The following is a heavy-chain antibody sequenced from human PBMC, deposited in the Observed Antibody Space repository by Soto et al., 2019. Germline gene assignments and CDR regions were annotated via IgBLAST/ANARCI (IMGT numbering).Heavy chain of an antibody. V-gene: IGHV3-23*01. CDR2: ISGSGGDT. Sequence: GGSLRLSCSASGFTFTSYAMSWVRQAPGKGLEWVSGISGSGGDTKSADSVKGRFTISRDNSKSTLYLQMNSLRAEDTAVYYCATGTFNFDSWGQGTLVTVSS. CDR3: ATGTFNFDS. CDR1: GFTFTSYA. J-gene: IGHJ4*02.